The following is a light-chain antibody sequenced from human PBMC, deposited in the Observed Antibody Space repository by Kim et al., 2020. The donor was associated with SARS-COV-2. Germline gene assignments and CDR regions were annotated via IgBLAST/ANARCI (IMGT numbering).Light chain of an antibody. V-gene: IGKV1-33*01. J-gene: IGKJ5*01. Sequence: GSVGDRVTITCQATQVIRKFLNWYQQRPGKAPQLLIYDVSNLQTGVPSRFSGSGYGTEFTLTISSLQPEDFATYYCQQNDDFPITFGQGTRLEIK. CDR1: QVIRKF. CDR2: DVS. CDR3: QQNDDFPIT.